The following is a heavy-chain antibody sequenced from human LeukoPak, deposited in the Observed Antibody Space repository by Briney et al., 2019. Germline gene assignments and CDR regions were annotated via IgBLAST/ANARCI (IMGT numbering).Heavy chain of an antibody. J-gene: IGHJ5*02. CDR3: GRSSSFKGDWFDP. CDR1: GYSFTSYW. D-gene: IGHD6-6*01. CDR2: IYPGDSDT. V-gene: IGHV5-51*01. Sequence: GESLKISCKGCGYSFTSYWIGWVRQMPGKGLEWTGIIYPGDSDTRYSPSFQGQVTISADKSISTAYLQWSSLKASDTAMYYCGRSSSFKGDWFDPWGQGTLVTVSS.